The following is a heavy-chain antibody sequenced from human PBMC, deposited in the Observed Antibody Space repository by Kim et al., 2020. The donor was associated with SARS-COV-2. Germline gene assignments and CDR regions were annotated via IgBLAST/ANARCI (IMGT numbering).Heavy chain of an antibody. Sequence: AASVKGRFTISRDNAKTSLYLQRNSLRAEDTAVYYCARDWVATKKPFDYWGQGTLVTVSS. CDR3: ARDWVATKKPFDY. J-gene: IGHJ4*02. V-gene: IGHV3-21*01. D-gene: IGHD2-15*01.